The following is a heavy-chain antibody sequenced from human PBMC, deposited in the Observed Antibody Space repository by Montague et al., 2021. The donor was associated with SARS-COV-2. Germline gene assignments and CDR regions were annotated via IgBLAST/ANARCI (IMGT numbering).Heavy chain of an antibody. CDR2: IYTSGRT. D-gene: IGHD2-2*01. Sequence: SETLSLTCGVSGGSINSYYWSWIRQPAGKGLEWIGRIYTSGRTNHNPSLKSRVTISVDTSRNHLSLRLTSVTAADTAVYYCARDSRTSGWAYWYHGLDVWGQGTTVIVSS. CDR1: GGSINSYY. V-gene: IGHV4-4*07. CDR3: ARDSRTSGWAYWYHGLDV. J-gene: IGHJ6*02.